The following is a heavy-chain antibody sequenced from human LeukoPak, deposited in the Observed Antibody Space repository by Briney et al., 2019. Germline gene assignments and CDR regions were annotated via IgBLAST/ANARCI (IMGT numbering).Heavy chain of an antibody. J-gene: IGHJ6*03. CDR1: GFTFSNYA. CDR3: ARGSYCSGTNCYIGDFFHYMDV. CDR2: ISGSGGSA. Sequence: GGSLRLSCAASGFTFSNYAMYWVRQAPGQGQEWVSAISGSGGSAYYAGSVNGRFTISRDNSKNTLFLQMNSLRAEDTAVYFCARGSYCSGTNCYIGDFFHYMDVWGQGTTVTVSS. D-gene: IGHD2-2*02. V-gene: IGHV3-23*01.